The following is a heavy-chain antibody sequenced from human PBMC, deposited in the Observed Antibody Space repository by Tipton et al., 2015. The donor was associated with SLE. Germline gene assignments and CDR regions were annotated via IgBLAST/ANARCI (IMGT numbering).Heavy chain of an antibody. CDR2: IYDTGST. Sequence: TLSLTCTVSGGSVSSNNYYWGWIRQSPGVGLEWIGYIYDTGSTYYNPSLRSRVTISVDTSKNQFSLNLSSVTAADTAVYYCARAFGAHDAFDIWGQGTMVTVSS. CDR1: GGSVSSNNYY. V-gene: IGHV4-30-4*08. J-gene: IGHJ3*02. CDR3: ARAFGAHDAFDI. D-gene: IGHD3-10*01.